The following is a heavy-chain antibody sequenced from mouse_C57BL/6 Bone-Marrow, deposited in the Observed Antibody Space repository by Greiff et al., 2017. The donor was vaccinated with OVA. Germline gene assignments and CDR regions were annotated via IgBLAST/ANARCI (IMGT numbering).Heavy chain of an antibody. CDR2: ISSGSSTI. CDR1: GFTFSDYG. J-gene: IGHJ3*01. D-gene: IGHD2-5*01. Sequence: EVHLVESGGGLVKPGGSLKLSCAASGFTFSDYGMHWVRQAPEKGLEWVAYISSGSSTIYYADTVKGRFTISRDNAKNTLFLQMTSLRSEDTAMYYCARSSNYEGVAYWGQGTLVTVSA. CDR3: ARSSNYEGVAY. V-gene: IGHV5-17*01.